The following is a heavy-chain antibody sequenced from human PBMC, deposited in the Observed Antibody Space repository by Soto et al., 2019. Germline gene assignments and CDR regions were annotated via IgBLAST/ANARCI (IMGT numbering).Heavy chain of an antibody. Sequence: ASVKVSCKASGYTFTSYGISWVRQAPGQGLEWMGRISVYNGNTNYAQKLQGRVTMTTDTSTSTAYMELSSLRSEDTSVYYCAGPPELTRIYYYYGMDVWGQG. CDR1: GYTFTSYG. J-gene: IGHJ6*02. D-gene: IGHD1-7*01. V-gene: IGHV1-18*01. CDR3: AGPPELTRIYYYYGMDV. CDR2: ISVYNGNT.